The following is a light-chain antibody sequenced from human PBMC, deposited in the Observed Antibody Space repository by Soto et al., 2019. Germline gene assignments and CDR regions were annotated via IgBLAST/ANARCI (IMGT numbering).Light chain of an antibody. V-gene: IGLV2-14*03. CDR2: DVS. J-gene: IGLJ1*01. CDR1: SSEIGGYNY. Sequence: SSLTQPAPLSGSSGQSNTISCTGTSSEIGGYNYVSWYQQLPGKAPKLIIYDVSNRPSGVSNRFSASKSANAASLTISGLQAEDEADYYCSSYTSSTTLYVFGSGTKVTVL. CDR3: SSYTSSTTLYV.